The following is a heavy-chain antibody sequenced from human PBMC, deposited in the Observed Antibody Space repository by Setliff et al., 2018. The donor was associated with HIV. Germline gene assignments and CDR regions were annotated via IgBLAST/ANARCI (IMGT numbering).Heavy chain of an antibody. V-gene: IGHV1-3*04. CDR2: INTGNDNT. Sequence: ASVKVSCKTTGYTFSTYPMHWVRQAPGQRLEWMGWINTGNDNTRYSKKFQGRVTITRDTSASTAYMELSSLTSEDTAVYYCAKGGDRAMINFDHWGQGTPVTVSS. CDR3: AKGGDRAMINFDH. D-gene: IGHD5-18*01. CDR1: GYTFSTYP. J-gene: IGHJ4*02.